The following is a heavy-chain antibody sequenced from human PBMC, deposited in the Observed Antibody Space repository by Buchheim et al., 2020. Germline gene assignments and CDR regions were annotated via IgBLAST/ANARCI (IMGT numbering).Heavy chain of an antibody. CDR3: AKDSGWWDGGNWYFDL. J-gene: IGHJ2*01. V-gene: IGHV3-23*01. Sequence: EVQLLESGGGLVQPGGSLRLSCAASGFTFSSYALSWVRQAPGKGLEWVSAISGSGGSTYYADSVKGRFTISRDNSKKKLYMQMNSLRAEDTAVYYCAKDSGWWDGGNWYFDLWGRGTL. D-gene: IGHD4-23*01. CDR1: GFTFSSYA. CDR2: ISGSGGST.